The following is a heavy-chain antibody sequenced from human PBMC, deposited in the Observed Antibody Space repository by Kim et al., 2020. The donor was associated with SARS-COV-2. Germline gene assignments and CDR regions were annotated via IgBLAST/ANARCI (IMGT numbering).Heavy chain of an antibody. D-gene: IGHD2-15*01. CDR1: GFTFSSYN. V-gene: IGHV3-48*04. Sequence: GGSLRLSCVASGFTFSSYNMNWVRQAPGKGLEWVSYISGSSGTIYYADSVKGRFTISRDNAKNSLYLEMNSLRAEDTAVYYCARAYCSGGSCYFYYYGM. J-gene: IGHJ6*01. CDR3: ARAYCSGGSCYFYYYGM. CDR2: ISGSSGTI.